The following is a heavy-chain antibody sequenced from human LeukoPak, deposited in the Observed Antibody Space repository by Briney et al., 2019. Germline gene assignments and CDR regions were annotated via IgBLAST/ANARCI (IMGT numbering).Heavy chain of an antibody. V-gene: IGHV3-48*03. J-gene: IGHJ4*02. CDR3: ARDKGYSVDY. D-gene: IGHD5-18*01. CDR1: GFTFSSYE. Sequence: PGGSLRLSCAASGFTFSSYEMNWVRQAPGKGLEWVSSISSSGSTKYYADSLKGRFTISRDNARNSLYLQMNSLRAEDTAVYYCARDKGYSVDYWGQGTLVTVSS. CDR2: ISSSGSTK.